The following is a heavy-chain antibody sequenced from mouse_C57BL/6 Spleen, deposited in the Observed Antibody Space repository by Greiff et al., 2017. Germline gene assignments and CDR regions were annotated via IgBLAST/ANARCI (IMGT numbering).Heavy chain of an antibody. J-gene: IGHJ4*01. CDR3: ASTVVAQRYAMDY. V-gene: IGHV1-42*01. CDR1: GYSFTGYY. CDR2: INPSTGGT. D-gene: IGHD1-1*01. Sequence: EVQLVESGPELVKPGASVKISCKASGYSFTGYYMNWVKQSPEKSLEWIGEINPSTGGTTYNQKFKAKATLTVDKSSSTAYMQLKSLTSEDSAVYYCASTVVAQRYAMDYWGQGTSVTVSS.